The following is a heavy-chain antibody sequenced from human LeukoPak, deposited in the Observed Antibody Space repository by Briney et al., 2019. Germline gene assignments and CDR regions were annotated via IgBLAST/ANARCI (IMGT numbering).Heavy chain of an antibody. V-gene: IGHV3-23*01. CDR2: ISGSGGST. Sequence: GGSLRLSCAASGFTFSDYYMSWIRQAPGKGLEWVSAISGSGGSTYYADSVKGRFTISRDNSKNTLYLQMNSLRAEDTAVYYCAKEEYSSSWLDYWGQGTLVTVSS. D-gene: IGHD6-13*01. J-gene: IGHJ4*02. CDR3: AKEEYSSSWLDY. CDR1: GFTFSDYY.